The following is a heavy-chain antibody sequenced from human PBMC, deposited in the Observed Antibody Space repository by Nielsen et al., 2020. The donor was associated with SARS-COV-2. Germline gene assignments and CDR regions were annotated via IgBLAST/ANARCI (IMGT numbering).Heavy chain of an antibody. Sequence: GGSLRLSCAASGFTFSSYSMNWVRQAPGKGLEWVSSISSSSSYIYYADSVKGRFTISRDNAKNSLHLQMNSLRAEDTAVYYCAREDPGSWPSYYYYGMDVWGQGTTVTVSS. CDR1: GFTFSSYS. J-gene: IGHJ6*02. CDR2: ISSSSSYI. CDR3: AREDPGSWPSYYYYGMDV. V-gene: IGHV3-21*01. D-gene: IGHD3-10*01.